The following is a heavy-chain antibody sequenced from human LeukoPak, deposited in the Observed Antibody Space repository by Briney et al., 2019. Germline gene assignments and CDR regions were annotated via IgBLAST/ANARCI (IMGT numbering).Heavy chain of an antibody. D-gene: IGHD3-3*01. CDR3: ARTTEPYYDFLDY. CDR2: IIPIFGTA. CDR1: GGTFSSYA. J-gene: IGHJ4*02. Sequence: ASVKVSCKASGGTFSSYAISRVRQAPGQGLEWMGGIIPIFGTANYAQKFQGRVTITADESTSTAYMELSSLRSEDTAVYYCARTTEPYYDFLDYWGQGTLVTVSS. V-gene: IGHV1-69*13.